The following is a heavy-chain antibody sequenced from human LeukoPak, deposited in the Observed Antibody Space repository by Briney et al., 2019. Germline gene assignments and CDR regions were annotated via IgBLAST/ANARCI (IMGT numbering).Heavy chain of an antibody. CDR2: IRFDGTNK. J-gene: IGHJ3*02. D-gene: IGHD2-2*01. CDR3: AKDKGFCTTTTCYVLSNDALDI. V-gene: IGHV3-30*02. CDR1: GFSFRNFG. Sequence: PGGSLRLSCAASGFSFRNFGMHWVRQAPGKGLEWVAFIRFDGTNKYYTDSVEGRFTISRDNSKNTLYLQMSSLRAEDTAVYYCAKDKGFCTTTTCYVLSNDALDIWGQGTMVTVSS.